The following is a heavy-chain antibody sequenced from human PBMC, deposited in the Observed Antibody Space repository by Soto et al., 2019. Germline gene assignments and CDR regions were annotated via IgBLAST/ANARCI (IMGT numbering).Heavy chain of an antibody. J-gene: IGHJ3*02. CDR2: IGPSGSGT. Sequence: PGGSLRLSFAASGFTFSSHWMPWVRQAPGKGLVWVCHIGPSGSGTRDADSVQGRFTISRDNARNTLYLQMNSLRAEDTAVYYCARVDSGTFTMIVVVTGAFDIWGQGTMVTVSS. CDR1: GFTFSSHW. D-gene: IGHD3-22*01. V-gene: IGHV3-74*01. CDR3: ARVDSGTFTMIVVVTGAFDI.